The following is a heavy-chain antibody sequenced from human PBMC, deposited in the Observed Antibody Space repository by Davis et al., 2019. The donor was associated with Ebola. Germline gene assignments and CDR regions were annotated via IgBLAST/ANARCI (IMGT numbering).Heavy chain of an antibody. Sequence: GESLKISCAASGFTLSTNYMIWVRQTPEKGLEWVSVIYKSGNAYYPESLKGRFIVSRDESKNTLFLQVKSPRTEDTAMYYCARVDYSNHGACFDHWGQGSLVTVSS. J-gene: IGHJ4*02. V-gene: IGHV3-66*03. CDR1: GFTLSTNY. CDR3: ARVDYSNHGACFDH. CDR2: IYKSGNA. D-gene: IGHD4-11*01.